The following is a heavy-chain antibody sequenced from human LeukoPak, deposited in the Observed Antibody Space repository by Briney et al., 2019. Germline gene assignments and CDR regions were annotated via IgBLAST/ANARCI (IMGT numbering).Heavy chain of an antibody. J-gene: IGHJ4*02. V-gene: IGHV4-4*07. Sequence: SETLSLTCTVSGGSISSYYWSWIRQSAGKGLEWIGRIYTSRNANYNPSLKSRVTMSVDTSKNQFSLKLSSVTAADTAVYYCARGPYGSSGFPLDYWGQGTLVTVSS. CDR3: ARGPYGSSGFPLDY. CDR1: GGSISSYY. CDR2: IYTSRNA. D-gene: IGHD3-22*01.